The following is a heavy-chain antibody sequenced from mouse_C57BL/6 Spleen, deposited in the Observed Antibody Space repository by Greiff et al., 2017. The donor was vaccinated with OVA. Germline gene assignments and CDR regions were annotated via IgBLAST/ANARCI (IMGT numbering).Heavy chain of an antibody. CDR2: ISYDGSN. J-gene: IGHJ4*01. V-gene: IGHV3-6*01. D-gene: IGHD1-1*01. CDR1: GYSITSGYY. CDR3: ARVPITTVVQYAMDY. Sequence: ESGPGLVKPSQSLSLTCSVTGYSITSGYYWNWIRQFPGNKLEWMGYISYDGSNNYNPSLKNRISITRDTSKNQFFLKLNSVTTEDTATYYCARVPITTVVQYAMDYWGQGTSVTVSS.